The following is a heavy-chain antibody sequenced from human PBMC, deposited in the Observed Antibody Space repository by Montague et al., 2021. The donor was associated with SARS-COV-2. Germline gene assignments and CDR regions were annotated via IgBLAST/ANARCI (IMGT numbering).Heavy chain of an antibody. D-gene: IGHD3-3*01. J-gene: IGHJ4*02. CDR3: ARRGSSVCGVTVSAELDY. Sequence: SETLSLTCTVYGGSFSSYYWSWIRQPPEKGLEWIGEINQSGRTNNNPSLKSRVIISVDTSKNQFSLKLSSVTAADTAVYYCARRGSSVCGVTVSAELDYWGQGTLVTVSS. CDR2: INQSGRT. CDR1: GGSFSSYY. V-gene: IGHV4-34*01.